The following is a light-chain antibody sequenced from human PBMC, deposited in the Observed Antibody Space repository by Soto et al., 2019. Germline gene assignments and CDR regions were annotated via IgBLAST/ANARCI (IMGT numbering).Light chain of an antibody. Sequence: EIVLTQSPATLSLSPGERATLSCRASQSVGSYLAWYQQKPGQAPRLLIYDASNRATGIPARFSGSGSGTDFTLTISSLEPEDFAVYYCQQRSNWGYTFGQGTKVDIK. CDR2: DAS. J-gene: IGKJ2*01. CDR3: QQRSNWGYT. V-gene: IGKV3-11*01. CDR1: QSVGSY.